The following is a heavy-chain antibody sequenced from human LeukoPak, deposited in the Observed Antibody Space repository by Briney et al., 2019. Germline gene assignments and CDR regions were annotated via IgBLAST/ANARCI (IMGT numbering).Heavy chain of an antibody. CDR1: GFTFSSYA. CDR2: ISGSGGST. D-gene: IGHD3-3*01. CDR3: AKDQGITIFGVVILQPH. V-gene: IGHV3-23*01. Sequence: GGSLRLSCAASGFTFSSYAMSWVRQAPGKGLEWVSAISGSGGSTYYADSVKGRFTISRDNSKNTLYLQMNSLRAEDTAVYYCAKDQGITIFGVVILQPHWDQGTLVTVSS. J-gene: IGHJ4*02.